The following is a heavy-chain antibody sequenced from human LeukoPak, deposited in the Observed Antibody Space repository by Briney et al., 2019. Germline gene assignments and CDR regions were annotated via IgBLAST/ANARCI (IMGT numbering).Heavy chain of an antibody. D-gene: IGHD4-17*01. V-gene: IGHV4-59*02. CDR1: GGSVSSYY. Sequence: PSETLSLTCAVSGGSVSSYYWSWIRQPPGKGLEWIGYIYYSGSTNYNPSLKSRITITVDTSKNQFSLKLNLVTAADTAVYYCARGGGDYVDFDCWGQGTLVTVSS. J-gene: IGHJ4*02. CDR3: ARGGGDYVDFDC. CDR2: IYYSGST.